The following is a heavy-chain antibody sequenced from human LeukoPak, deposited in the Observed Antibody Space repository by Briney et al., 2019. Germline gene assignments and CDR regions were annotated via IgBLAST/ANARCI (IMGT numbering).Heavy chain of an antibody. CDR3: ARVKAQADFWSGYWNHWFDP. D-gene: IGHD3-3*01. Sequence: SETLSLTCAVYGGSFSGYYWSWIRQPPGKGLEWIGEINHSGSTNYNPSLKSRVTISVDTSKDQFSLKLSSVTAADTAVYYCARVKAQADFWSGYWNHWFDPWGQGTLVTVSS. CDR2: INHSGST. CDR1: GGSFSGYY. V-gene: IGHV4-34*01. J-gene: IGHJ5*02.